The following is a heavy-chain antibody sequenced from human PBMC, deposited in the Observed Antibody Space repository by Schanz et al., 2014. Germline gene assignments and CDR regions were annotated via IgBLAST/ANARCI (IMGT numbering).Heavy chain of an antibody. Sequence: VQLVESGGGVVQPGRSLRLSCAASGFTFSSYGMHWVRQAPGKGLEWVAVIWYDGNNKFYADSVKGRFIISRDNSKNTLDLQMSSLRADDTAVYYCVKEGTVVSGSPRDYWGQGALVTVSS. CDR3: VKEGTVVSGSPRDY. J-gene: IGHJ4*02. V-gene: IGHV3-33*06. D-gene: IGHD3-10*01. CDR2: IWYDGNNK. CDR1: GFTFSSYG.